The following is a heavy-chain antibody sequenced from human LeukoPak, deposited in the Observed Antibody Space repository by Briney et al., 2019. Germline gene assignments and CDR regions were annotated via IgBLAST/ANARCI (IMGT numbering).Heavy chain of an antibody. CDR2: IRYDGSNK. D-gene: IGHD1-20*01. J-gene: IGHJ3*02. V-gene: IGHV3-30*02. CDR3: AKEGGYNWNDFLPGDI. Sequence: GGSLRLSCAASGFTFSSYGMHWVRQAPGKGLEWVAFIRYDGSNKYYADSVKGRFTISRDNSKNTLYLQMNSLRAEDTAVYYCAKEGGYNWNDFLPGDIWGQGTMVTVSS. CDR1: GFTFSSYG.